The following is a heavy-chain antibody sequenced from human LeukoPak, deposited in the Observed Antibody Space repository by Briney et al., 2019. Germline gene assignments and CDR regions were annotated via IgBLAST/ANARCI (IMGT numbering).Heavy chain of an antibody. CDR3: AKDWKTWNQEFDA. D-gene: IGHD1-1*01. Sequence: GGSLRLSCAASGFIFSGYAMTWVRQAPGKGLEWVSTISGSGGTTYYADSVRGRFTISRDNSGNTLYLQMNSLRAEDAAVYYCAKDWKTWNQEFDAWGQGTLVTVSS. CDR2: ISGSGGTT. J-gene: IGHJ5*02. CDR1: GFIFSGYA. V-gene: IGHV3-23*01.